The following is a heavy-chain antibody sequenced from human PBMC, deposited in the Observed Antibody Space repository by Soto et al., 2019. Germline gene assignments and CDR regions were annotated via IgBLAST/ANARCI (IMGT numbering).Heavy chain of an antibody. CDR2: IYYSGST. V-gene: IGHV4-59*01. J-gene: IGHJ4*02. CDR3: ARLSLEGSEIDY. D-gene: IGHD3-10*01. Sequence: QVQLQESSPGLVKPSETLSLTCTVSGGSISSYYWSWIRQPPGKGLEWIGYIYYSGSTNYNPSLKSRVTISVDTSKNQFSLKLSSVTAADTAVYYCARLSLEGSEIDYWGQGTLVTVSS. CDR1: GGSISSYY.